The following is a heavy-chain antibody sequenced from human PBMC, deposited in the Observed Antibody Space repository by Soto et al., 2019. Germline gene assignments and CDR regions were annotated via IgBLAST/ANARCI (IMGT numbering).Heavy chain of an antibody. J-gene: IGHJ4*02. CDR3: ARDSPPLGYSSGWYFDY. D-gene: IGHD6-19*01. CDR2: IYYSGST. Sequence: SETLSLTCTVSGGSISSYYWSWIRQPPGKGLEWIGYIYYSGSTNYNPSLKSRVTISVDTSKNQFSPKLSSVTAADTAVYYCARDSPPLGYSSGWYFDYWGQGTLVTVSS. V-gene: IGHV4-59*01. CDR1: GGSISSYY.